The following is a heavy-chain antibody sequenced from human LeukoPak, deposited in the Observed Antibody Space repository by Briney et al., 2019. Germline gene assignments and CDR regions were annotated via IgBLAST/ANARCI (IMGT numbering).Heavy chain of an antibody. V-gene: IGHV3-73*01. CDR1: GFTFSVSA. CDR2: VRTRTNNYAT. J-gene: IGHJ4*02. D-gene: IGHD4/OR15-4a*01. Sequence: PGGSLRLSCAASGFTFSVSAMHWVRQAPGKGLEWVGRVRTRTNNYATGYAASVKGRFTISRDDSKNMAYLQMNSLTTEDTAVYYRTRLDYGHDYWGQGTLVTVSS. CDR3: TRLDYGHDY.